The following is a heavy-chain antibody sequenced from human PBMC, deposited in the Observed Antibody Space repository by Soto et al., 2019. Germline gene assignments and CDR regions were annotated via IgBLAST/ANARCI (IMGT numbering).Heavy chain of an antibody. CDR2: IYLSGST. CDR1: GGSISSGGYS. CDR3: ARAPDR. V-gene: IGHV4-30-2*01. Sequence: QLQLQESGSGLVKPSQTLSLTCAVSGGSISSGGYSWSWIRQPPGKVLEWIGDIYLSGSTYYNPSPXSXXTISVDRSKNQFSLKLSSVTAADTAVYYCARAPDRWGQGPLVTVSS. J-gene: IGHJ1*01.